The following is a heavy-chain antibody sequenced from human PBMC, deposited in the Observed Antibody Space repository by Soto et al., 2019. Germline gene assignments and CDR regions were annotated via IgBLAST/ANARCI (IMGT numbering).Heavy chain of an antibody. CDR1: GFSLSTSGVG. J-gene: IGHJ4*02. Sequence: QITLKESGPTLVKPTQTLTLTCTFSGFSLSTSGVGVGWIRQPPGKALEWLALIYWNDDKRYSPSLKSRLTIPKDTSKNQVVLTMTNMDPVDTATYYCAQSAGYSSGWYYFDYWGQGTLVTVSS. CDR3: AQSAGYSSGWYYFDY. D-gene: IGHD6-19*01. CDR2: IYWNDDK. V-gene: IGHV2-5*01.